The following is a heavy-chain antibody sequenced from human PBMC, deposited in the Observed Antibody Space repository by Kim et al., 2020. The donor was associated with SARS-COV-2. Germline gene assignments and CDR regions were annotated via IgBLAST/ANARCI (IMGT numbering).Heavy chain of an antibody. CDR1: GFTFSSYW. D-gene: IGHD1-26*01. CDR2: IKHDGSEE. CDR3: ARDRKVASGTYWGGDYYHGMEV. J-gene: IGHJ6*02. V-gene: IGHV3-7*03. Sequence: GGSLRLSCAASGFTFSSYWMSWVRQAPGKGLEWVANIKHDGSEEYYVDSVKGRFTISRDNSKNSLFLQMNSLRDEDTAVYYCARDRKVASGTYWGGDYYHGMEVWGQGTTVTVSS.